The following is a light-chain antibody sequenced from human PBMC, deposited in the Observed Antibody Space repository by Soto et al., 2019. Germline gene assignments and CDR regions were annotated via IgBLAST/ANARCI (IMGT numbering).Light chain of an antibody. J-gene: IGKJ2*01. Sequence: DIVLTQSPDTLSLSPGERATLSCRASQSVSSNYLAWYQQKPGQAPRLLIYGASTRATGIPDRFSGSGSGTDFTLTISRLEPEDFAVYYCQQYGSSLYTFGQGTRLEIK. V-gene: IGKV3-20*01. CDR2: GAS. CDR3: QQYGSSLYT. CDR1: QSVSSNY.